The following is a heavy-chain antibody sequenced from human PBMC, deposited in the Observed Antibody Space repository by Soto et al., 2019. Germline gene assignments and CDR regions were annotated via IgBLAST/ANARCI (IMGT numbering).Heavy chain of an antibody. CDR2: IIPIFGTT. D-gene: IGHD4-4*01. Sequence: GASVKVSCKASGGTFSSYTMSCVRQAPGQGLEWMGGIIPIFGTTTYAHKFQGRVTITADESTSTVYMELSSLRGEDTAVYYCARGALTTLAYYYGMDVWGQGTTVTVSS. CDR3: ARGALTTLAYYYGMDV. J-gene: IGHJ6*02. V-gene: IGHV1-69*13. CDR1: GGTFSSYT.